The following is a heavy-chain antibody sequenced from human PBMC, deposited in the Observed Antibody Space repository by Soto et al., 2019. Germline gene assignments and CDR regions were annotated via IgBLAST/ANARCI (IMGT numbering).Heavy chain of an antibody. CDR2: IYHSGST. J-gene: IGHJ5*02. CDR3: ARDLGWFDP. Sequence: SETLSLTCAVSGGSISSGGYSWSWIRQPPGKGLEWIGYIYHSGSTYYNPSLKSRVTISVDTSKNQFSLKLSSVTAADTAVYYCARDLGWFDPWGQGALVTVSS. CDR1: GGSISSGGYS. V-gene: IGHV4-30-2*05.